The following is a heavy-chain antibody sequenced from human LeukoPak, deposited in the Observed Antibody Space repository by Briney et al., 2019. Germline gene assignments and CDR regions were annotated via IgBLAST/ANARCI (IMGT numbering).Heavy chain of an antibody. V-gene: IGHV4-59*12. Sequence: PSETLSLTCTVSGGSISSYYWSWIRQPPGKGLEWIGYIYYSGSTNYNPSLKSRVTMSVDTSKNQFSLKLSSVTAADTAVYYCARDLYGGHAYWGQGTLVTVSS. J-gene: IGHJ4*02. CDR2: IYYSGST. CDR1: GGSISSYY. CDR3: ARDLYGGHAY. D-gene: IGHD5-12*01.